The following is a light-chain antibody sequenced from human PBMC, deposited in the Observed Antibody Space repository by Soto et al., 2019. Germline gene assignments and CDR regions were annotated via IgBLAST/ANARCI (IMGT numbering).Light chain of an antibody. CDR1: SSDVGGYDC. CDR3: CSYAGDLAL. V-gene: IGLV2-11*01. CDR2: DVS. J-gene: IGLJ2*01. Sequence: QSVLTQPRSVSGSPGQSVTISCTGTSSDVGGYDCVSWYQQHPGKAPKLMISDVSKRPSGVPDRFSGSKSGNTASLTISGLQAEDVADYYCCSYAGDLALFGGGTKVTVL.